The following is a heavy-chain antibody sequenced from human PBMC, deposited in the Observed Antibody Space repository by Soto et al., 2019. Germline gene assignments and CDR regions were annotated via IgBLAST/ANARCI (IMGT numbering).Heavy chain of an antibody. CDR3: ARDWNHSNWFDP. Sequence: SVKVSCKASGGTFSSYTISWVRQAPGQGLEWMGGIIPIFGTANYAQKFQGRVTITADKSTSTAYMELSSLRSEDTAVYYCARDWNHSNWFDPWGQGTLVTDSS. D-gene: IGHD1-1*01. CDR1: GGTFSSYT. V-gene: IGHV1-69*06. J-gene: IGHJ5*02. CDR2: IIPIFGTA.